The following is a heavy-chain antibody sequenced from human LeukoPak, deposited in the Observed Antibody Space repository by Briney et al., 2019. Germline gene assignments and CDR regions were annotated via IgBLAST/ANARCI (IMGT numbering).Heavy chain of an antibody. Sequence: GGSLRLSCAASGFTFSDYYMTWIRQAPGKGLEWVSYISSSGSTIYYAASVKGRFTISRDNAKNSLYLQMNSLRAGDTAVYYCAREMGDKYSSSWALDLWGRGTLVTVSS. CDR3: AREMGDKYSSSWALDL. CDR1: GFTFSDYY. V-gene: IGHV3-11*04. CDR2: ISSSGSTI. D-gene: IGHD6-13*01. J-gene: IGHJ2*01.